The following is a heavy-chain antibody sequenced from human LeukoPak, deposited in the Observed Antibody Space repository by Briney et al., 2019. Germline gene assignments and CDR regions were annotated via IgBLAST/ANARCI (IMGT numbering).Heavy chain of an antibody. CDR3: ARQNPYTTSSFFYYMDV. CDR2: IYYTGSI. V-gene: IGHV4-39*01. D-gene: IGHD2-2*02. J-gene: IGHJ6*03. CDR1: GASSSSSSYY. Sequence: SETLSLTCTVSGASSSSSSYYWGWIRQPPGKRLEWIGSIYYTGSIYYNPSLKSRITMSEDKSKNQFSLKLSSVTAADTAVYYCARQNPYTTSSFFYYMDVWGKGTTVTVSS.